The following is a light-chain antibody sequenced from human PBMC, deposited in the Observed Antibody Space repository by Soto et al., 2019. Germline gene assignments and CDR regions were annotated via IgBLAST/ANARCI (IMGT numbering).Light chain of an antibody. CDR1: SSDVGSYDR. CDR2: EVS. J-gene: IGLJ2*01. Sequence: QSALTQPPSVSASPGQSVTISCTGTSSDVGSYDRVSWYQQPPGTAPKLMIYEVSNRPSGVPDRFSGSKSGNTASLTISGLQTEDEADYLCASYTTSSAFVVFGGGTKLTVL. V-gene: IGLV2-18*02. CDR3: ASYTTSSAFVV.